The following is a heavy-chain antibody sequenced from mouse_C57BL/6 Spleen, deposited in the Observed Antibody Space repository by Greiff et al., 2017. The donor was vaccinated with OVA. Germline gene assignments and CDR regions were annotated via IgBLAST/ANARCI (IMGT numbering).Heavy chain of an antibody. V-gene: IGHV5-4*01. J-gene: IGHJ3*01. Sequence: EVQLVESGGGLVKPGGSLKLSCAASGFTFSSYAMSWVRQTPGKRLEWVATISDGGSYTYYPDNVKGRFTISRDNAKNNLYLQMSQLKSEDTAMYYCARGDDYDWFAYWGQGTLVTVSA. CDR2: ISDGGSYT. CDR3: ARGDDYDWFAY. CDR1: GFTFSSYA. D-gene: IGHD2-4*01.